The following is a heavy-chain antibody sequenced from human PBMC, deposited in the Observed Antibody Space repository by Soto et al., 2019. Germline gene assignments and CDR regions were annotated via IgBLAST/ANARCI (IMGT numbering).Heavy chain of an antibody. CDR3: ARDSLGYYYGMDV. Sequence: GGSLRLSCAASGFTFSSYAMSWVRQAPGKGLEWVSAISGSEKYYVDSVKGRFTISRDNSKNTLYLQMNSLRAEDTAVYYCARDSLGYYYGMDVWGQGTTVTVSS. V-gene: IGHV3-23*01. CDR1: GFTFSSYA. J-gene: IGHJ6*02. CDR2: ISGSEK.